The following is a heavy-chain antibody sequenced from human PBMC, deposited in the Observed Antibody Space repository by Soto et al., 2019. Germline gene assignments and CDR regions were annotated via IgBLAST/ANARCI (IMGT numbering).Heavy chain of an antibody. CDR2: ISGSGDST. V-gene: IGHV3-23*01. D-gene: IGHD6-19*01. Sequence: EVQLLESGGGLVQPGGSLRLSCAASGFTFSTYAMNWVRQAPGKGLEWVSGISGSGDSTYYADSVKGRFTVSRDNSKKTLYLQMNSLRAEDPAVFYCAKERSRGWSFDYWGQGTLVTVSS. CDR1: GFTFSTYA. J-gene: IGHJ4*02. CDR3: AKERSRGWSFDY.